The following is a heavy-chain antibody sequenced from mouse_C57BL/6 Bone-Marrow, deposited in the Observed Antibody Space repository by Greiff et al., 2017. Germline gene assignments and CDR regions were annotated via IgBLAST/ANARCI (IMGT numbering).Heavy chain of an antibody. CDR2: INYDGSST. CDR1: GFTFSDYY. V-gene: IGHV5-16*01. D-gene: IGHD1-1*01. J-gene: IGHJ1*03. Sequence: DVKLVESEGGLVQPGSSMKLSCTASGFTFSDYYMAWVRQVPEKGLEWVANINYDGSSTYYLDSLKSRFIISRDNAKNILYLQMSSLKSEDTATYYCARGLDYGSSSWYFDVWGTGTTVTVSS. CDR3: ARGLDYGSSSWYFDV.